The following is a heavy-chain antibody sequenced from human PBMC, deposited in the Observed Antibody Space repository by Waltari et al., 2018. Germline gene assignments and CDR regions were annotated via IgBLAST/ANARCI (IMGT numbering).Heavy chain of an antibody. CDR3: ARDRGSGSYLRDH. CDR1: GGTFSSYT. J-gene: IGHJ4*02. Sequence: QVQLVQSGAEVKKPGSSVKVSCKASGGTFSSYTISWVRQAPGQGLEWMGRIIPSLGIANYAQKCQGRVTITADKSTSTAYMELSSLRSEDTAVYYCARDRGSGSYLRDHWGQGTLVTVSS. V-gene: IGHV1-69*08. CDR2: IIPSLGIA. D-gene: IGHD3-10*01.